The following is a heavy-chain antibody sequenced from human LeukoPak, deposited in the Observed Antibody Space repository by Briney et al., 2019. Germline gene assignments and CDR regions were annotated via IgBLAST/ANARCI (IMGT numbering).Heavy chain of an antibody. Sequence: GGSLTLSCAASTFTFSSYAMHWVRHAQGKLLEWVAVIAYDGSNKYYADSVKGRFTISRDDSKNTLYLQMNSLRAEDTAVYYCARSGDGGAFDIWGQGTMVTVSS. J-gene: IGHJ3*02. V-gene: IGHV3-30-3*01. D-gene: IGHD2-15*01. CDR1: TFTFSSYA. CDR2: IAYDGSNK. CDR3: ARSGDGGAFDI.